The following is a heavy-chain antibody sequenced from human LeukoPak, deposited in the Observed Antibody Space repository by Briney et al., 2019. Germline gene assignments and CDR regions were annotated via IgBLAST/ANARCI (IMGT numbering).Heavy chain of an antibody. D-gene: IGHD3-10*01. CDR3: ARVVHYYGSGSSYFDY. V-gene: IGHV3-66*01. CDR2: IYSGGST. J-gene: IGHJ4*02. CDR1: GFTLEDYA. Sequence: GGSLRLSCAASGFTLEDYAMHWVRHAPGKGLEGGSVIYSGGSTYYADSVKGRFTISRDNSKNTLYLQMNSLRAEDTAVYYCARVVHYYGSGSSYFDYWGEGTLVSVSS.